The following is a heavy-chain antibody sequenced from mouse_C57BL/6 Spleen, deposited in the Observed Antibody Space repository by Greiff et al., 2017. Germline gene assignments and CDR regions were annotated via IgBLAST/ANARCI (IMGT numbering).Heavy chain of an antibody. CDR2: ISDGGSYT. D-gene: IGHD2-2*01. CDR3: ARDNGYYWYFDV. Sequence: DVKLVESGGGLVKPGGSLKLSCAASGFTFSSYAMSWVRQTPEKRLEWVATISDGGSYTYYPDNVKGRFTISRDNAKNNLYLQMSHLKSEDTAMYYCARDNGYYWYFDVWGTGTTVTVSS. V-gene: IGHV5-4*01. J-gene: IGHJ1*03. CDR1: GFTFSSYA.